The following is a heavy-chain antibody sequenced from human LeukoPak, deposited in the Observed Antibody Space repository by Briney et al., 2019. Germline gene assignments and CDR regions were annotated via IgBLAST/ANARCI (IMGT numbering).Heavy chain of an antibody. V-gene: IGHV1-46*01. CDR1: GYTFTSYY. D-gene: IGHD3-10*01. Sequence: ASVKVSCKASGYTFTSYYMHWVRQAPGQGLEWMGIINPSGGSTSYAQKFQGRVTMTRDTSTSTVYMELSSLRSEDTAVYFCARDRLGYGSGSYGGYFDYWGQGTLVTVSS. J-gene: IGHJ4*02. CDR2: INPSGGST. CDR3: ARDRLGYGSGSYGGYFDY.